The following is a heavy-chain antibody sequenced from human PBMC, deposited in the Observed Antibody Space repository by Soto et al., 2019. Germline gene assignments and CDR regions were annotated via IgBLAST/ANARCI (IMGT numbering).Heavy chain of an antibody. Sequence: SETLSLTCTVSGGSISSDGYYWSWIRQHPGKGLEWIGYIYYSGSTYYNPSLKSRVTISVDTSKNQFSLKLSSVTAADTAVYYCARALRGRSGMDVWGQGTTVTVSS. D-gene: IGHD1-26*01. CDR2: IYYSGST. CDR1: GGSISSDGYY. V-gene: IGHV4-31*03. CDR3: ARALRGRSGMDV. J-gene: IGHJ6*02.